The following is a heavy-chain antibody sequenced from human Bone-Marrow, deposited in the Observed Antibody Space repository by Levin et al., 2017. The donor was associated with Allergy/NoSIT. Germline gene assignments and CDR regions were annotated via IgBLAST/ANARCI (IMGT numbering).Heavy chain of an antibody. J-gene: IGHJ3*02. Sequence: PSETLSLTCTVSGGSISSYYWSWIRQPPGNGLEWIGYIYYGGITKYNPSLKSRVTISVDTSKNQFSLKLTSVTAADTAVYFCARVRYCSGVSCYDAFDIWGQGTMVTVSS. CDR1: GGSISSYY. CDR3: ARVRYCSGVSCYDAFDI. V-gene: IGHV4-59*01. CDR2: IYYGGIT. D-gene: IGHD2-15*01.